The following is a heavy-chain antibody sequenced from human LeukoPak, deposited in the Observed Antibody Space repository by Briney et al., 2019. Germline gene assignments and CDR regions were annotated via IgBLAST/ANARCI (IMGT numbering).Heavy chain of an antibody. CDR2: ARNDGSNK. CDR3: AKDWSVWGSYYDY. V-gene: IGHV3-30*02. D-gene: IGHD3-16*01. CDR1: GFTFSSYG. Sequence: GGSLRLSCAASGFTFSSYGMNWVRQAPGKGLEWVAFARNDGSNKYYGDSVKGRFTISRDNSKNTLDLQMNSLRPEDTAVYYCAKDWSVWGSYYDYWGQGTLVTVSS. J-gene: IGHJ4*02.